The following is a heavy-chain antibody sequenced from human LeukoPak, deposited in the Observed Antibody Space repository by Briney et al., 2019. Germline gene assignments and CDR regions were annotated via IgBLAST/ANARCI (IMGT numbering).Heavy chain of an antibody. V-gene: IGHV1-2*02. CDR2: INPNSGGT. CDR3: ARVLWFGEFPFDY. Sequence: ASVKVSRKASGYTFTGYYMHWVRQAPGQGLEWMGWINPNSGGTNYAQKFQGRVTMTRDTSISTAYMELSRLRSDDTAVYYCARVLWFGEFPFDYWGQGTLVTVSS. CDR1: GYTFTGYY. J-gene: IGHJ4*02. D-gene: IGHD3-10*01.